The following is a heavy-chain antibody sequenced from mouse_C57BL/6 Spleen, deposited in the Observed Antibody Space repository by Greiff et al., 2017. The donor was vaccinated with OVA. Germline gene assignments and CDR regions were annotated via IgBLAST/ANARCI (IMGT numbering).Heavy chain of an antibody. CDR1: GFTFSSYA. CDR2: ISDGGSYT. J-gene: IGHJ2*01. CDR3: AREKIWGFDY. D-gene: IGHD4-1*01. Sequence: EVQVVESGGGLVKPGGSLKLSCAASGFTFSSYAMSWVRQTPEKRLEWVATISDGGSYTYYPDNVKGRFTISRDKAKNNLYLQMSHLKSEDTAMYYCAREKIWGFDYWGQGTTLTVSA. V-gene: IGHV5-4*01.